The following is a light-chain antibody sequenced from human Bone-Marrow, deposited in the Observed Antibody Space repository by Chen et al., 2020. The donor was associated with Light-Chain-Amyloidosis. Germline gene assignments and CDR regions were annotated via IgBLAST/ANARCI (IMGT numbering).Light chain of an antibody. CDR3: SSYTITNTLV. CDR1: SSDVGGDNH. Sequence: QSALTQPASVSGSPGQSITISCTGTSSDVGGDNHVSWYQQHPDKAPKLMIYEVTNRPSWVPDRFARSKSDNTDSLTIAGFQPDEEADSFCSSYTITNTLVVGSGTRVTFL. V-gene: IGLV2-14*01. CDR2: EVT. J-gene: IGLJ1*01.